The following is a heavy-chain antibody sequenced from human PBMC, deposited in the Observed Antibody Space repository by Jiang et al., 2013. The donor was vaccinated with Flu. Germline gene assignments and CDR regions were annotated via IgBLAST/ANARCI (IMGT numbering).Heavy chain of an antibody. V-gene: IGHV1-69*01. CDR3: ARDVVPAAMLGYYYGMDV. J-gene: IGHJ6*02. Sequence: EVKKPGSSVKVSCKASGGTFSSYAISWVRQAPGQGLEWMGGIIPIFGTANYAQKFQGRVTITADESTSTAYMELSSLRSEDTAVYYCARDVVPAAMLGYYYGMDVWGQGTTVTVSS. CDR1: GGTFSSYA. CDR2: IIPIFGTA. D-gene: IGHD2-2*01.